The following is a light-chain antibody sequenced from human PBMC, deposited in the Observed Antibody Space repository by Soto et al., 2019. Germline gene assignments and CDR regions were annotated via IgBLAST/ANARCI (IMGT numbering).Light chain of an antibody. V-gene: IGLV1-44*01. Sequence: QSVLTQPPSASGTPGQRVTISCSGSSSNIGSNTVNWYQQLPGTAPKLLIYSNNQRPSGVPDRFSGYKSGTSASLAISGLQAEDEADYYGAAWDDSLNGPVFGGGTKLTVL. CDR2: SNN. CDR1: SSNIGSNT. CDR3: AAWDDSLNGPV. J-gene: IGLJ2*01.